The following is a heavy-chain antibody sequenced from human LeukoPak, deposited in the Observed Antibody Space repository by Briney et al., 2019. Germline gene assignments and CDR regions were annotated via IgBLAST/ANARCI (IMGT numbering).Heavy chain of an antibody. J-gene: IGHJ3*02. CDR3: ARVKMAVGHAFDI. Sequence: GGSLRLSCAASGFTFSSYAMHWVRQAPGKGLEYVSAITSHGDNTYYANSVKGKFTISRDNSKNTLYLRLGSLRAEDMAVYFCARVKMAVGHAFDIWGQGTMVTVSS. CDR2: ITSHGDNT. V-gene: IGHV3-64*01. D-gene: IGHD5-24*01. CDR1: GFTFSSYA.